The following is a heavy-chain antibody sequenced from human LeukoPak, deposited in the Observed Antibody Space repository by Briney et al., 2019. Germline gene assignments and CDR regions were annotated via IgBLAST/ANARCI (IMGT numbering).Heavy chain of an antibody. CDR1: GYSFTSYW. V-gene: IGHV5-51*01. CDR2: IYPGDSDT. CDR3: ARRSGSRGYYYYYGMDV. J-gene: IGHJ6*02. D-gene: IGHD3-10*01. Sequence: GESLKISCKGSGYSFTSYWIGWVRQMPGKGLEWMGIIYPGDSDTRYSPSFQGQVTISADKSISTAYLQWSSLKASDTAMYYCARRSGSRGYYYYYGMDVWGQGTTVTVSS.